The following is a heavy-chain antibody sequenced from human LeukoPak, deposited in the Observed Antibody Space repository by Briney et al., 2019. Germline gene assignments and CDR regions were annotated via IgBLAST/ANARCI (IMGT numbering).Heavy chain of an antibody. J-gene: IGHJ4*02. V-gene: IGHV4/OR15-8*02. D-gene: IGHD1-26*01. CDR1: GGSISGTTS. CDR2: ISLAGQT. Sequence: PSETLSHTCGVSGGSISGTTSWSWVRQPPGQGLEWIGEISLAGQTNYNPSLNGRVTMSLDKYSNQLSLHLTSVTAADTATYFCSRESGPFCPFGDWGPVTLVIVSS. CDR3: SRESGPFCPFGD.